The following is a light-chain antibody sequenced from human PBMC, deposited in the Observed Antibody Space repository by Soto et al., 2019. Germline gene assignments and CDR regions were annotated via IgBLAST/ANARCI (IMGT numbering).Light chain of an antibody. V-gene: IGKV1-8*01. Sequence: AIRMTQSPSSFSASTGDRVNITCRASQGISSYLAWYQQKPGRAPNLLIYAASTLQGGVPSRFSGSGSDTDFTLTISCLQSEDFATYYCQQYYSSPYTFGQGTKLDIK. CDR3: QQYYSSPYT. J-gene: IGKJ2*01. CDR2: AAS. CDR1: QGISSY.